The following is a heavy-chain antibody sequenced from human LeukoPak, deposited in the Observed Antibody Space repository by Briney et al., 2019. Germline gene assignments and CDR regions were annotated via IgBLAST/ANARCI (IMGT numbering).Heavy chain of an antibody. J-gene: IGHJ4*02. V-gene: IGHV4-34*01. Sequence: SETLSLTCAVYGGSFSGYYWSWIRQPPGKGLEWIGEINHSGSTNYNPSLKSRVTISVDTSKNQFSLKLSSVTAADTAVHYCARGRRAHIKDYWGQGTLVTVSS. CDR3: ARGRRAHIKDY. D-gene: IGHD1-14*01. CDR2: INHSGST. CDR1: GGSFSGYY.